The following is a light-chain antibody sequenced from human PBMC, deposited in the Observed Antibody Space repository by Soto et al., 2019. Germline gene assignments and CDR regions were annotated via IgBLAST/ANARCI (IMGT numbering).Light chain of an antibody. CDR2: DAS. V-gene: IGKV3-11*01. Sequence: TQSPATLSLAPGERVTLSCRASESVSTNLAWYQQKPGQAPRLLIYDASNRATGIPARFIGSGSGTDFTLTISSIEPEDFAVYYCQQRSNPWTFCQGTKVDIK. J-gene: IGKJ1*01. CDR1: ESVSTN. CDR3: QQRSNPWT.